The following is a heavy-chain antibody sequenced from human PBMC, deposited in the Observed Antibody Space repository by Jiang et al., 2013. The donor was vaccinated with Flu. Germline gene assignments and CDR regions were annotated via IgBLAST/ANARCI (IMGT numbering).Heavy chain of an antibody. CDR3: ARLCYDSLDY. V-gene: IGHV4-39*01. J-gene: IGHJ4*02. Sequence: PGLVKPSETLSLTCTVSGGSISSSSYYWGWIRQPPGKGLEWIGSIYYMGAPTTTRPSRVESTISVDTSKNQFSLKLSSVTAADTAVYYCARLCYDSLDYWGQGTLVTVSS. CDR1: GGSISSSSYY. D-gene: IGHD3-9*01. CDR2: IYYMGAP.